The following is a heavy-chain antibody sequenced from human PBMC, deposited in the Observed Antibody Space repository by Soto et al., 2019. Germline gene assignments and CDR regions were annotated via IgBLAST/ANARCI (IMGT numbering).Heavy chain of an antibody. CDR2: MSRGGST. V-gene: IGHV4-4*02. CDR1: GVSIDSGYW. D-gene: IGHD3-3*01. Sequence: LSLTCSVSGVSIDSGYWWGWVRQPPGKDLEWLGDMSRGGSTNYNPSLKSRVTISVDKSKNQFSLKLSSVTAADTAVYYCARVAEHITILGVVITDCYFDYWGQGTLVTVSS. CDR3: ARVAEHITILGVVITDCYFDY. J-gene: IGHJ4*02.